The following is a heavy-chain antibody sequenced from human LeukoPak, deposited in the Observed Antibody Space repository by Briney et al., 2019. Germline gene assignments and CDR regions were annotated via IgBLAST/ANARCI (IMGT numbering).Heavy chain of an antibody. CDR3: ASPGPYSETSGYLVF. J-gene: IGHJ4*02. CDR1: GGTFSSYA. Sequence: GSSVKVSCKASGGTFSSYAISWVRQAPGQGLEWMGGIIPIFGTANYAQKFQGRVTITTDESTSTAYMELSSLRSEDTAVYYCASPGPYSETSGYLVFWGQGILVTVSS. V-gene: IGHV1-69*05. CDR2: IIPIFGTA. D-gene: IGHD2-15*01.